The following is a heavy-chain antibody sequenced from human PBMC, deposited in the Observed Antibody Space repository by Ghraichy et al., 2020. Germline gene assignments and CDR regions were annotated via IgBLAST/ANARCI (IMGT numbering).Heavy chain of an antibody. J-gene: IGHJ6*02. CDR2: FDPEDGET. CDR1: GYTLTELS. D-gene: IGHD2-2*01. Sequence: ASVKVSCKVSGYTLTELSMHWVRQAPGKGLEWMGGFDPEDGETIYAQKFQGRVTMTEDTSTDTAYMELSSLRSEDTAVYYCATGRDIVVVPAAIYYGMDVWGQGTTVTVSS. V-gene: IGHV1-24*01. CDR3: ATGRDIVVVPAAIYYGMDV.